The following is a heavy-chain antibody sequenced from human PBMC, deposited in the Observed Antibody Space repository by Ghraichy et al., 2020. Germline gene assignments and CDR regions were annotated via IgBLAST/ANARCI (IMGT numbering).Heavy chain of an antibody. V-gene: IGHV4-4*07. J-gene: IGHJ4*02. D-gene: IGHD3-16*01. CDR1: GGSITYFY. CDR2: IYSNGST. Sequence: SETLSLTCTVSGGSITYFYWAWIRQPAGKGLEWIGRIYSNGSTTYNPSLENRVTMSLDTSNNQLSLNVTSVTAADTAFYYCGTVRGTDDYLDNWGQGTLGTGSX. CDR3: GTVRGTDDYLDN.